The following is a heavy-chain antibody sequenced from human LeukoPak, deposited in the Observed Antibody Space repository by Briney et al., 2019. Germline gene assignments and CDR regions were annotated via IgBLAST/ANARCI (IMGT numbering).Heavy chain of an antibody. CDR1: GFSLTTSGVG. Sequence: SGPTLVKPTQTLTLTCTFSGFSLTTSGVGVGWIRHPPEKALEWVALIYWDDGKPYSPSLKNRLTITKDTSKNQVLLTITNMDPVDTATYYCAHRRLEKGTAVTTGFDYWGQGILVTVSS. CDR3: AHRRLEKGTAVTTGFDY. V-gene: IGHV2-5*02. CDR2: IYWDDGK. D-gene: IGHD4-17*01. J-gene: IGHJ4*02.